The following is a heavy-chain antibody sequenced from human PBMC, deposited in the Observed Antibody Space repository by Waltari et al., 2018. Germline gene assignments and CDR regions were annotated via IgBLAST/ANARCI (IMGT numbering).Heavy chain of an antibody. CDR1: GFTFSGYS. J-gene: IGHJ4*02. CDR3: ARIRGVSGSYYSDF. CDR2: ISPGGDTI. Sequence: EVQLVESGGGLVQPGGSLRLSCAVSGFTFSGYSLNWVRQAPGKGLDWVSYISPGGDTIYYADSVKGRFTISRDSARNSLYLQMNSLRAEDTAVYYCARIRGVSGSYYSDFWGQGTLVTVSS. V-gene: IGHV3-48*04. D-gene: IGHD3-10*01.